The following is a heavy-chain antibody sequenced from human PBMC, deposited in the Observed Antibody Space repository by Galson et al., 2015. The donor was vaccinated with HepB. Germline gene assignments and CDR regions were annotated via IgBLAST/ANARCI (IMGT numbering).Heavy chain of an antibody. CDR2: IYYSGST. V-gene: IGHV4-31*03. CDR1: GGSISSGGYY. J-gene: IGHJ3*02. D-gene: IGHD3-16*01. Sequence: TLSLTCTVSGGSISSGGYYWSWIRQHPGKGLEWIGYIYYSGSTYYNPSLKSRVTISVDTSKNQFSLKLSSVTAADTAVYYCASNPVTFGGAALHAFDIWGQGTMVTVSS. CDR3: ASNPVTFGGAALHAFDI.